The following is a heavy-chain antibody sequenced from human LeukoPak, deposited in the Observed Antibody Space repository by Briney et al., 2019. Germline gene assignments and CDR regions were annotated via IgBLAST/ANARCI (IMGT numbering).Heavy chain of an antibody. V-gene: IGHV3-15*07. Sequence: GRSLRLSCAASGFTFSNAWMNWVRQAPGKGLEWVGRIKSKTDGGTTDYAAPVRGRFTISRADSKNTLSLQMNSPKPEDTAVYYCTTDPAVAGTVDYWGQGTLVTVSS. D-gene: IGHD6-19*01. J-gene: IGHJ4*02. CDR3: TTDPAVAGTVDY. CDR2: IKSKTDGGTT. CDR1: GFTFSNAW.